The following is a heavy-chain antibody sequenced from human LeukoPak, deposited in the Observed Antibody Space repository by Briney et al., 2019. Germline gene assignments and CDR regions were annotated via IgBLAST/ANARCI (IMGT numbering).Heavy chain of an antibody. CDR3: AKDSGQGSYYPTGDEY. D-gene: IGHD3-10*01. CDR1: GFMFSNYA. J-gene: IGHJ4*02. V-gene: IGHV3-23*01. Sequence: GGSLRLSSAASGFMFSNYAMTWVRQAPEKGLKWVSSIGDSGGGTHYEDSVKGRFTISRDNSKNTLYLQLNSLRAEDTAVYYCAKDSGQGSYYPTGDEYWGQGILVTVSS. CDR2: IGDSGGGT.